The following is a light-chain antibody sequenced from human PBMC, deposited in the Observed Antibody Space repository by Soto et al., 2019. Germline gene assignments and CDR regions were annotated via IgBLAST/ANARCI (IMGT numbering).Light chain of an antibody. CDR3: QQYKDGAWT. CDR2: DAS. CDR1: QRIDRY. V-gene: IGKV1-5*01. J-gene: IGKJ1*01. Sequence: DIQLTQTPSTLSASVGDRVTVTCRASQRIDRYLAWYQQKPGKAPKLLVYDASTLEGGVPSSFSGSGSATEFIRTISSLQPDDFATYYCQQYKDGAWTFGQGTRGEIK.